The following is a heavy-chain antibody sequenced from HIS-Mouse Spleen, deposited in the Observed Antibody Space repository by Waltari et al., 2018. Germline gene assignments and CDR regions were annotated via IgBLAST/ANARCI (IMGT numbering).Heavy chain of an antibody. J-gene: IGHJ4*02. CDR3: ASSEITIAAPSYYFDY. Sequence: QVQLQESGPGLVKPSETLSLTCTVSGYSISSGYYWGWIRQPPGKGLEWIGSIYHSGRTYYNPTLKSRVTISVDTSKNQFSLKLSSVTAADTAVYYCASSEITIAAPSYYFDYWGQGTLVTVSS. D-gene: IGHD6-6*01. CDR2: IYHSGRT. CDR1: GYSISSGYY. V-gene: IGHV4-38-2*02.